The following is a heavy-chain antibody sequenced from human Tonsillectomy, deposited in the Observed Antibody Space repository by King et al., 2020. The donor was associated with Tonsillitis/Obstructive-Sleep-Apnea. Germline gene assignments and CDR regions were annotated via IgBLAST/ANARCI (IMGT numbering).Heavy chain of an antibody. CDR2: IYPGDSDT. J-gene: IGHJ6*02. CDR3: ARLFPPPHVLPTAIRSYYNRMDV. CDR1: GYSFTSYW. Sequence: VQLVESGAEVKKPGESLKISCKGSGYSFTSYWIGWVRQTPGKGLEWMGIIYPGDSDTRYRPSFQGQVTISADKSIKTAFLQWGSLKASDTAMYYCARLFPPPHVLPTAIRSYYNRMDVWGQGTTVTVSS. D-gene: IGHD2-2*02. V-gene: IGHV5-51*03.